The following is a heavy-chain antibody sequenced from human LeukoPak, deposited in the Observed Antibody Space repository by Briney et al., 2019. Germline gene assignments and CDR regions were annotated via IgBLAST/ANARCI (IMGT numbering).Heavy chain of an antibody. D-gene: IGHD6-13*01. CDR2: INHSGST. J-gene: IGHJ4*02. Sequence: SETLSLTCAVYGGSFSGYYWSWIRQPPGKGLEWIGEINHSGSTNYNPSLKSRVTISVDTSKNQFSLKLSSVTAADTAVYYCARDVVAAAGTWDYWGQGTLVTVSS. V-gene: IGHV4-34*01. CDR3: ARDVVAAAGTWDY. CDR1: GGSFSGYY.